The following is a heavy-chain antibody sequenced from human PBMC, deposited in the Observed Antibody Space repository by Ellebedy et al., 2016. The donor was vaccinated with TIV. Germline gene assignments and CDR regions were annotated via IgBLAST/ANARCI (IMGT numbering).Heavy chain of an antibody. V-gene: IGHV3-30*03. J-gene: IGHJ4*02. D-gene: IGHD3-22*01. Sequence: GESLKISCAASGFTFSNYGMHWVRQAPGKGLEVVAVISNDGSEKYYADSVKGRFIISRDNSNNTLSLQMNSLRAEDTAVYYCARELDGGYDSSGYYSGFDYWGQGTLVTVSS. CDR1: GFTFSNYG. CDR2: ISNDGSEK. CDR3: ARELDGGYDSSGYYSGFDY.